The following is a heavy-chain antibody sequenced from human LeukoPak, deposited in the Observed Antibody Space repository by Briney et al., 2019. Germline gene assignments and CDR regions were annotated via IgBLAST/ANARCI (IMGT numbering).Heavy chain of an antibody. V-gene: IGHV4-59*08. J-gene: IGHJ4*02. D-gene: IGHD2/OR15-2a*01. CDR3: AGHHPRNTVDF. CDR1: GVSISSYY. CDR2: ISDIGSI. Sequence: SETLSLTCTVSGVSISSYYWSWIRQPPGKELEWIAYISDIGSINYNPSLKSRVTISLDTSKNQFSLKLSSVTAADTAVYYCAGHHPRNTVDFWGQGTLVTVSS.